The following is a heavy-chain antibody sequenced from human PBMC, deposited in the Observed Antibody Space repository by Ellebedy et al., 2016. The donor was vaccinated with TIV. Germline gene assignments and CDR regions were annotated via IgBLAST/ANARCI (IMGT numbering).Heavy chain of an antibody. CDR3: ARLGFYGTYYYFYGMDV. D-gene: IGHD2/OR15-2a*01. CDR2: IYYSGST. Sequence: MPSETLSLTCTVSDGSISSYYWSWIRQPPGKGLEWIGYIYYSGSTNYNPSLKSHVTISVDTSKNQFSLKLSSVTAADTAVYYCARLGFYGTYYYFYGMDVWGQGTTVTVSS. J-gene: IGHJ6*02. CDR1: DGSISSYY. V-gene: IGHV4-59*01.